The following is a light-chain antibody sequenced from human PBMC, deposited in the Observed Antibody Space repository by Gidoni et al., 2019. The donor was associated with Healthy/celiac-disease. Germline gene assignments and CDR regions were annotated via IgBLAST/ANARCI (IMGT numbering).Light chain of an antibody. CDR2: DAS. Sequence: VSTQSPATLSLSPGERATLSCRASQSVSSYLAWYQQKPGQAPRLLIYDASNRATGIPARFSGSGSGTDFTLTISSLEPEDFAVYYCQQRSNWPPLTFGGXTKVEIK. V-gene: IGKV3-11*01. J-gene: IGKJ4*01. CDR3: QQRSNWPPLT. CDR1: QSVSSY.